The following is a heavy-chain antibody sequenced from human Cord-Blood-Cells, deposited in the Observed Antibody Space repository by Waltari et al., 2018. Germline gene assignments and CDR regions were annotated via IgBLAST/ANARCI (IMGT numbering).Heavy chain of an antibody. D-gene: IGHD1-26*01. CDR2: IKQDGSEK. CDR3: ARDRPGVGATFDY. Sequence: EVQLVESGGGLVQPGGSLRLSCAASGFTFSSSWMSWVRQAPGKGLEWVANIKQDGSEKYYVDSVKGRFTISRDNAKNSLYLQMNSLRAEDTAVYYCARDRPGVGATFDYWGQGTLVTVSS. CDR1: GFTFSSSW. J-gene: IGHJ4*02. V-gene: IGHV3-7*01.